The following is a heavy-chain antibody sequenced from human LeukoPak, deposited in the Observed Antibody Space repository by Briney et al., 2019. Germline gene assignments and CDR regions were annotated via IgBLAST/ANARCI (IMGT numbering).Heavy chain of an antibody. V-gene: IGHV3-23*01. CDR3: VKSRRVGANQRGLFDY. CDR1: GFTFSNYA. CDR2: VRGSGRNT. J-gene: IGHJ4*02. Sequence: GGSLRLSCAGSGFTFSNYAMTWVRQAPRMGLEWVSSVRGSGRNTFYPDSVEGRFTISRDNSKNTVYLQMNSLRADDTAVYYCVKSRRVGANQRGLFDYWGQGTLVTVSP. D-gene: IGHD1-26*01.